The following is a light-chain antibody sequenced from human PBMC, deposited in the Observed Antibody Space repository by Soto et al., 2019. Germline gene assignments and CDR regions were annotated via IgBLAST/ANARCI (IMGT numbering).Light chain of an antibody. Sequence: QSVLTQPASVSGSPGQSITISCTGTSSDVGGYNHVSWYQHSPGKAPKLILFAVSDRPSGVSHRFSGSKSGNTASLTISGLQAEDEADYYFCSYTSLSTVVFGGGTKLPVL. CDR3: CSYTSLSTVV. V-gene: IGLV2-14*01. CDR2: AVS. CDR1: SSDVGGYNH. J-gene: IGLJ2*01.